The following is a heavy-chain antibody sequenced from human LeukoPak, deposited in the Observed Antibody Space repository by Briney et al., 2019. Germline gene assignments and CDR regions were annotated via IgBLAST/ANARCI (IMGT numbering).Heavy chain of an antibody. Sequence: ASVKVSCKASGYTFTSYDINWVRQATGQGLERMGWMNPNSGNKGYAQKFQGRVTITRNTSISTAYMELSSLRSEDTAVYYCARAPRIAVAGTFASLAGYYYYYMDVWGKGTTVTVSS. CDR1: GYTFTSYD. V-gene: IGHV1-8*03. CDR2: MNPNSGNK. D-gene: IGHD6-19*01. CDR3: ARAPRIAVAGTFASLAGYYYYYMDV. J-gene: IGHJ6*03.